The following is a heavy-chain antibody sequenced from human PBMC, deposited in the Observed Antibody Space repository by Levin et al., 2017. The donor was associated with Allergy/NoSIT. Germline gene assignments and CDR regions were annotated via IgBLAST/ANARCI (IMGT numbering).Heavy chain of an antibody. CDR1: GYTFTKSG. Sequence: ASVKVSCKASGYTFTKSGIAWVRQAPGQGLEWMGWISGYNGYTHYAQKLQGRVTMTTDTSTSTVYMELRSLKSDDSAVYFCARHQDYGGNYWFFDLWGPGTLVTVSP. CDR3: ARHQDYGGNYWFFDL. D-gene: IGHD4-23*01. J-gene: IGHJ2*01. CDR2: ISGYNGYT. V-gene: IGHV1-18*01.